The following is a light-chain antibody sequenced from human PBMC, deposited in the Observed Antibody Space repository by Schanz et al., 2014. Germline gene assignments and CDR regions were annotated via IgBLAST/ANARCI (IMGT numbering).Light chain of an antibody. V-gene: IGLV2-8*01. CDR2: EVS. CDR1: SSDIGGYNY. Sequence: QSALTQPPSASGSPGQSVTISCTGTSSDIGGYNYVSWDQQYPGEAPKPMIYEVSKRPSGVPDRFSGSKSGNTASLTVSGLQAEDEADYYCSSYTTSDTWVFGGGTKLTVL. CDR3: SSYTTSDTWV. J-gene: IGLJ3*02.